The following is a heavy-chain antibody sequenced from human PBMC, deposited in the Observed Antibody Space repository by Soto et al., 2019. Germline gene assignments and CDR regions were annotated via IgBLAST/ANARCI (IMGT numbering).Heavy chain of an antibody. CDR2: ISYEEINNK. J-gene: IGHJ6*02. V-gene: IGHV3-30*18. D-gene: IGHD2-2*01. CDR1: GFSFRNYG. CDR3: AKGYCSGPSCYRGYGMDV. Sequence: QVQLVQSGGGVVQPGRSLRLSCVASGFSFRNYGMHWVRQAPGKGLEWVAVISYEEINNKNYADSVKGRFTISRDKSENTLYLQMDSLRAEDTAVYYCAKGYCSGPSCYRGYGMDVWGQGTTVTVSS.